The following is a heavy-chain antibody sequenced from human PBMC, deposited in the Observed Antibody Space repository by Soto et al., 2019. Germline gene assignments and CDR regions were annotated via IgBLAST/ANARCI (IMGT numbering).Heavy chain of an antibody. CDR1: GFTFSRYT. D-gene: IGHD6-13*01. J-gene: IGHJ4*02. V-gene: IGHV3-23*01. CDR2: ITGSGGHK. CDR3: AKYPAAAGRTGY. Sequence: PGGSLRLSCAVSGFTFSRYTMHWLRQVPGKGLEWVSVITGSGGHKDYADSVKGRFTISRDNSKNTLYLQMNSLRAEDTAVYYCAKYPAAAGRTGYWGQGTLVTVSS.